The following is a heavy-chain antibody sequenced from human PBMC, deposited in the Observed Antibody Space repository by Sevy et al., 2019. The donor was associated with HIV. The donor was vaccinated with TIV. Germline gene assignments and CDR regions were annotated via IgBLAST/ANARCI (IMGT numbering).Heavy chain of an antibody. D-gene: IGHD3-22*01. CDR3: ARDYYDSSGSLGWFDP. CDR2: IYSGGST. Sequence: GGSLRLSCAASGFTVSSNYMSWVRQAPGKGLEWVSVIYSGGSTYYADSVKGRFTISRDNSKNTRYLQMNSLRAEDTAVYYCARDYYDSSGSLGWFDPWGQGTLVTVSS. V-gene: IGHV3-53*01. J-gene: IGHJ5*02. CDR1: GFTVSSNY.